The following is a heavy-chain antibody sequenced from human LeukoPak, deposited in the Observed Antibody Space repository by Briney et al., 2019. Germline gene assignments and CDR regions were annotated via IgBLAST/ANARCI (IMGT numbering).Heavy chain of an antibody. CDR2: IRSSGSDT. Sequence: GESLRLSCAASGFTCSDYHMSWIRQAPGKGLEWISYIRSSGSDTNYADSVRGRFTISRDNAKNSLYLQMNSLRAEDTAVYYCARAIAVTPWYFDLWGRGTLVTVSS. CDR3: ARAIAVTPWYFDL. J-gene: IGHJ2*01. D-gene: IGHD6-19*01. CDR1: GFTCSDYH. V-gene: IGHV3-11*03.